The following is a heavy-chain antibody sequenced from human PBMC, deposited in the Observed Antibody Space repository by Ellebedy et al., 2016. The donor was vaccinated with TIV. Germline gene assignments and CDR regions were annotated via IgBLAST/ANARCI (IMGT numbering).Heavy chain of an antibody. D-gene: IGHD5-18*01. V-gene: IGHV3-48*02. Sequence: PGGSLRLSCAASGSSFGRYSMNWVRQAPGKGLEWVSYISSRSTAVHYADSVKGRFTVSRDNAKNSLYLQMNSLSDDDTAVYYCARDPDGEYSYGLTDWFDPWGQGTLVTVSS. CDR1: GSSFGRYS. CDR2: ISSRSTAV. CDR3: ARDPDGEYSYGLTDWFDP. J-gene: IGHJ5*02.